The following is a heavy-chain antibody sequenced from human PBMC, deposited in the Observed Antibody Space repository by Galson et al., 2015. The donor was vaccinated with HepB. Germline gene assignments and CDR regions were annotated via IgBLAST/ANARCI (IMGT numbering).Heavy chain of an antibody. CDR2: IGGRSDYT. J-gene: IGHJ4*02. CDR3: ARGRDAFDS. V-gene: IGHV3-23*01. Sequence: SLRLSCAASGFTFSSNAMAWVRQAPGKGLEWVSAIGGRSDYTYYADSVKGRFTISRDNSKNTLYLQMNSLRAEDTAVYYCARGRDAFDSWGQGTLATVSS. CDR1: GFTFSSNA. D-gene: IGHD5-24*01.